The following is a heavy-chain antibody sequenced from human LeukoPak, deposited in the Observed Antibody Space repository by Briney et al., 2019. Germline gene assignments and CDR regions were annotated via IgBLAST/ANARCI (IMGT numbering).Heavy chain of an antibody. J-gene: IGHJ6*02. CDR1: GGSISSYY. Sequence: SETLSLTCTVSGGSISSYYWSWIRQPPGKGLEWIGYIYYSGSTNYNPSLKSRVTVSVDTSKNQFSLKLSSVTAADTAVYYCARMGYYYYGMDVWGQGTTVTVSS. D-gene: IGHD3-16*01. CDR2: IYYSGST. CDR3: ARMGYYYYGMDV. V-gene: IGHV4-59*01.